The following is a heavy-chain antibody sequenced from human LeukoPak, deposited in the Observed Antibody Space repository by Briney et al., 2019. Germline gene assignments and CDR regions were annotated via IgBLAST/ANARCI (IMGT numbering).Heavy chain of an antibody. CDR1: GFTFSSYS. CDR3: AREGAYYYYSSGHRVGYGMDV. Sequence: PGGSLRLSCAASGFTFSSYSMNWVRQAPGKGLEWVSSISSSRSYIYYADSVKGRFTISRDNAKNSLYLQMNSLRAEDTAVYYCAREGAYYYYSSGHRVGYGMDVWGEGTTVTVSS. CDR2: ISSSRSYI. V-gene: IGHV3-21*01. D-gene: IGHD3-22*01. J-gene: IGHJ6*04.